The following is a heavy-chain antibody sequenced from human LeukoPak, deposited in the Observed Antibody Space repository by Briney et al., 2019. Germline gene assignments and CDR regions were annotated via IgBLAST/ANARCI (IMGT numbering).Heavy chain of an antibody. Sequence: SETLSLTCTVSGGSISSGGYYWSWIRQPPGKGLEWIGYIYYSGSTYYNPSLKSRVTISADTSKNQFSLKLSSVTAADTAVYYCARATGESLFDYWGQGTLVTVSS. J-gene: IGHJ4*02. CDR1: GGSISSGGYY. CDR2: IYYSGST. V-gene: IGHV4-30-4*01. CDR3: ARATGESLFDY. D-gene: IGHD3-10*01.